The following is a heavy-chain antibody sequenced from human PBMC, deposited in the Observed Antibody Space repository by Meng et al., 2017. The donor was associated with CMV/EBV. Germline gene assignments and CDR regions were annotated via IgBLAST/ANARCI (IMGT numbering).Heavy chain of an antibody. CDR2: ISSSGSTI. CDR3: ARDLIVVVRAALAWYYYGMDV. J-gene: IGHJ6*02. Sequence: GESLKISCAASGFTFSSYEMNWVRQAPGKGLEWVSYISSSGSTIYYADSVKGRFNISSDNAKNSLYLLMNSLRDEDTAVYYCARDLIVVVRAALAWYYYGMDVWGQGTTVTVSS. V-gene: IGHV3-48*03. D-gene: IGHD2-2*01. CDR1: GFTFSSYE.